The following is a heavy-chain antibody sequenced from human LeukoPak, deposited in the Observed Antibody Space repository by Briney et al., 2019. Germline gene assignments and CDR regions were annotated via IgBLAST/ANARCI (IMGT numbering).Heavy chain of an antibody. D-gene: IGHD6-6*01. CDR3: ARYIAARGGYYGMDV. CDR1: GFTFSSYS. Sequence: GGSLRLSCAASGFTFSSYSMNWVRQAPGKGLEWVSSISSSSSYRYYADSVKGRFPISRDNAKTSLYLQMNSLRAEDTAVYYCARYIAARGGYYGMDVWGQGTTVTVSS. V-gene: IGHV3-21*01. J-gene: IGHJ6*02. CDR2: ISSSSSYR.